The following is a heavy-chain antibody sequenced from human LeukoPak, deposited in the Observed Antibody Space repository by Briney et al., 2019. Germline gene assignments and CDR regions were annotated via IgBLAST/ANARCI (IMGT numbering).Heavy chain of an antibody. CDR2: IYPADSDT. V-gene: IGHV5-51*01. J-gene: IGHJ6*04. CDR1: GYSFTSCW. CDR3: ARQLERGPYYYYGMDV. Sequence: GESLKISCKGSGYSFTSCWIGWVRQMPGKGLEWMGIIYPADSDTRYSPSFQGRVTISADKSISTAYLQWSSLKASDTAMYCCARQLERGPYYYYGMDVWGKGTTVTVSS. D-gene: IGHD1-1*01.